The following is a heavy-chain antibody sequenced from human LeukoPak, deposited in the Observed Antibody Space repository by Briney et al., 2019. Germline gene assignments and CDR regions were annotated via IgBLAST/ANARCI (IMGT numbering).Heavy chain of an antibody. CDR2: IYYSGST. D-gene: IGHD4-11*01. CDR1: GGSISSHY. J-gene: IGHJ5*02. V-gene: IGHV4-59*11. CDR3: ARGISVTTYNWFDP. Sequence: SETLSLTCTVSGGSISSHYWSWIRQPPGKGLEWIGYIYYSGSTYYNPSLKSRVTISVDTSKNQFSLKLSSVTAADPAVYYCARGISVTTYNWFDPWGQGTLVTVSS.